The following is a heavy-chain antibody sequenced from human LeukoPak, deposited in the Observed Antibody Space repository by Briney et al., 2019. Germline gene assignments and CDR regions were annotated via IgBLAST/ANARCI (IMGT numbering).Heavy chain of an antibody. Sequence: GGSLRLSCAASGFTFSSYGMSWVRQAPGKGLEWVSAISGSGGSTYYADSVKGRFTISRDNSKNTLYLQINSLRAEDTAVYYCANSLLWFGEPEYIDYWGQGTLVTVSS. V-gene: IGHV3-23*01. CDR3: ANSLLWFGEPEYIDY. D-gene: IGHD3-10*01. CDR2: ISGSGGST. J-gene: IGHJ4*02. CDR1: GFTFSSYG.